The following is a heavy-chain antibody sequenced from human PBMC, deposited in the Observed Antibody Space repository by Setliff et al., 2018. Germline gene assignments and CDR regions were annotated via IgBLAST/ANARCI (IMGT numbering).Heavy chain of an antibody. D-gene: IGHD6-19*01. V-gene: IGHV5-51*01. Sequence: GVSLTISCKGSGYSFTSYWIGWVRQMPGKGLEWMGIIYPGDSDTRYSPSFQGQVTISADKSISTAYLQWSSLKASDTAMYYCARHHPPGIAVAGTLDYWGQGTLVTVSS. J-gene: IGHJ4*02. CDR1: GYSFTSYW. CDR3: ARHHPPGIAVAGTLDY. CDR2: IYPGDSDT.